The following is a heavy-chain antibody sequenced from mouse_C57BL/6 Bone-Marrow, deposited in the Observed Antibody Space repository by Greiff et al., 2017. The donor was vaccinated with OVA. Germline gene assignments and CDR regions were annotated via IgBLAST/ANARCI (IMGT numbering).Heavy chain of an antibody. CDR2: IDPENGDT. CDR3: TTFYSNYWFAY. V-gene: IGHV14-4*01. Sequence: EVMLVESGAELVRPGASVKLSCTASGFNIKDDYMHWVKQRPEQGLEWIGWIDPENGDTEYASKFQGKATITADTSSNTAYLQLSSLTSEDTAVYYCTTFYSNYWFAYWGQGTLVTVSA. J-gene: IGHJ3*01. CDR1: GFNIKDDY. D-gene: IGHD2-5*01.